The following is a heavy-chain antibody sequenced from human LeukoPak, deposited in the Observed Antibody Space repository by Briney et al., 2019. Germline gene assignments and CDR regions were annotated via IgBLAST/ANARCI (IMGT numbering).Heavy chain of an antibody. Sequence: GASVKVSCKASGYTFTGYYMHWVRQAPGQGLEWMGWINPNSGGTNYAQKFQGRVTMTRGTSISTAYMELSRLRSDDTAMYYCATRYCSSTSCYAEYFQHWGQGTLVTVSS. D-gene: IGHD2-2*01. CDR1: GYTFTGYY. CDR2: INPNSGGT. J-gene: IGHJ1*01. CDR3: ATRYCSSTSCYAEYFQH. V-gene: IGHV1-2*02.